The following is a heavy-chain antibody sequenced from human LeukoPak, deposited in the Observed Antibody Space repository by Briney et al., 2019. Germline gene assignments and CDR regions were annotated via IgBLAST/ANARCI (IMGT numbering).Heavy chain of an antibody. D-gene: IGHD3-16*01. CDR3: AHPLSGFGGVRHGPYFDY. V-gene: IGHV2-5*02. J-gene: IGHJ4*02. CDR2: IYWDDDK. CDR1: GFSLSTSGVG. Sequence: SGPTLVKPTQTLTLTCTFSGFSLSTSGVGVGWIRQPPGKALEWLALIYWDDDKRYSPSLKSRLTITKDTSKNQVVLTMTNMDPVDTATYYCAHPLSGFGGVRHGPYFDYWGQGTLVTVSS.